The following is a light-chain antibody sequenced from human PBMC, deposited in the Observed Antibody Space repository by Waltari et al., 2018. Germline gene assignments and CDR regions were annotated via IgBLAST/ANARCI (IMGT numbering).Light chain of an antibody. CDR2: DVY. CDR1: SSDVGNYNY. J-gene: IGLJ3*02. CDR3: CSYAGTYRWV. V-gene: IGLV2-11*01. Sequence: QSALTQPRSVSGSPGQSVTISCTGTSSDVGNYNYVSWYPQYAGKAPKLMIADVYKRPSGGPDRFSGSTSGNTASLTISGLQTEDEADYYCCSYAGTYRWVFGGGTKLTVL.